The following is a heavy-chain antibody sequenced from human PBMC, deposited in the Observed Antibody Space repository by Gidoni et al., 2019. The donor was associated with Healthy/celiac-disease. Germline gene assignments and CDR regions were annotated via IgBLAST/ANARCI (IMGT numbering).Heavy chain of an antibody. D-gene: IGHD3-16*01. Sequence: LSSYAMHWVRQAPGKGLEWVAVISYDGSNKYYADSVKGRFTISRDNSKNTLYLQMNSLRAEDTAVYYCARMREGTGGAIEYFDYWGQGTLVTVSS. CDR3: ARMREGTGGAIEYFDY. CDR1: LSSYA. J-gene: IGHJ4*02. CDR2: ISYDGSNK. V-gene: IGHV3-30-3*01.